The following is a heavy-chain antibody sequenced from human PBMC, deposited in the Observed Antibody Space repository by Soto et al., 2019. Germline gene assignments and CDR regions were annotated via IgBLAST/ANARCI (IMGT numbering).Heavy chain of an antibody. V-gene: IGHV4-39*01. CDR2: IYYSGST. J-gene: IGHJ4*02. D-gene: IGHD4-17*01. Sequence: QLQLQESGPGLVKPSETLSLTCTVSGGSISSSSYYWGWIRQPPGKGLEWIGTIYYSGSTYYNPSLKSRVTISVDTSKNQFSLKLSSVTAADTAVYYCAKPHDYGDWGAFDYWGQGALVTVSS. CDR1: GGSISSSSYY. CDR3: AKPHDYGDWGAFDY.